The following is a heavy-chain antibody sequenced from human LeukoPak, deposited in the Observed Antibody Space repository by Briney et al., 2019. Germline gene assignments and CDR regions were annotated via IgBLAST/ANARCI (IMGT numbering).Heavy chain of an antibody. CDR2: IYYSGST. CDR1: GGSISSGSYY. V-gene: IGHV4-61*10. Sequence: SETLSLTCTVSGGSISSGSYYWSWIRQPAGKGLEWIGYIYYSGSTNYNPSLKSRVTISVDTSKNQFSLKLSSVTAADTAVYYCARVGGYYDSSGYLDYWGQGTLVTVSS. CDR3: ARVGGYYDSSGYLDY. D-gene: IGHD3-22*01. J-gene: IGHJ4*02.